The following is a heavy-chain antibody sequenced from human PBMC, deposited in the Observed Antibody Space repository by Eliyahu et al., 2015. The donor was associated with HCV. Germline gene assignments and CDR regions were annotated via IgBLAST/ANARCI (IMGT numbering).Heavy chain of an antibody. J-gene: IGHJ4*02. V-gene: IGHV3-30*18. D-gene: IGHD6-19*01. Sequence: QVQLVESGGGVVQPGXSLRLSCAASGFTFSSYGMHWXRQAPGKGLEWVAVISYDGSNKYYADSVKGRFTISRDNSKNTLYLQMNSLRAEDTAVYYCAKDSAGRYSYFDYWGQGTLVTVSS. CDR3: AKDSAGRYSYFDY. CDR2: ISYDGSNK. CDR1: GFTFSSYG.